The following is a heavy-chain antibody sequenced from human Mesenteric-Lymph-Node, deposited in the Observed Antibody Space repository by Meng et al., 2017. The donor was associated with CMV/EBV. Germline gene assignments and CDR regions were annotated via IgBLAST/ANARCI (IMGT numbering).Heavy chain of an antibody. D-gene: IGHD6-19*01. Sequence: GESLKISCAASGFTFSSYGMHWVRQAPGKGLEWVAVISYDGSNKYYADSVKGRFTISRDNSKNTLYLQMNSLRAEDTAVYYCAKGLCDSSCYSGLDSWGQGTLVTVSS. J-gene: IGHJ4*02. V-gene: IGHV3-30*19. CDR1: GFTFSSYG. CDR2: ISYDGSNK. CDR3: AKGLCDSSCYSGLDS.